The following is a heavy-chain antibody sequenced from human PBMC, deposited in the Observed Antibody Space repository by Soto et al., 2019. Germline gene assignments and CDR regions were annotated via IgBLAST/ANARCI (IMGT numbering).Heavy chain of an antibody. V-gene: IGHV1-46*01. D-gene: IGHD3-22*01. CDR1: GYTFGTYY. J-gene: IGHJ4*02. CDR2: INPSGGST. CDR3: ARGRRDSSGHTVDQ. Sequence: QVQLVQSGAEVRKPGASVKLSCKASGYTFGTYYMHWVRQAPGQGLEWMGIINPSGGSTSYAQMFQGRIVMTRDTSTSTLYMELSSLRSEDTAVYYCARGRRDSSGHTVDQWGQGTLVTVS.